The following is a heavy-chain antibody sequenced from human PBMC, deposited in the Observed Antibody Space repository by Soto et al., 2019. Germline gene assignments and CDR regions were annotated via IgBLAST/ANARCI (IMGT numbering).Heavy chain of an antibody. Sequence: ASVKVSCKASGYTFTSYDINWVRQATGQRLERKGRMNPNSGNTGYAQKFQGRVTMTRNTSISTAYMELSSLRSEDTAVYYCARGQGLGDFWRVQLERRGYYYYMDVWGKGTTVTVSS. J-gene: IGHJ6*03. CDR3: ARGQGLGDFWRVQLERRGYYYYMDV. V-gene: IGHV1-8*01. CDR1: GYTFTSYD. D-gene: IGHD1-1*01. CDR2: MNPNSGNT.